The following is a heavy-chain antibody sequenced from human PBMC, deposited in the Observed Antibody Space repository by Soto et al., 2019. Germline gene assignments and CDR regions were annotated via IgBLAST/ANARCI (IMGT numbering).Heavy chain of an antibody. J-gene: IGHJ4*01. Sequence: ASRKASCKASWFNRFSSAVQWLRQARGQRLEWIGWIVVGSGNTNYAQKFQERVTITRDMSTSTAYMELSSLRSEDTAVYYCAAMYSYDSSGHYYFDSW. CDR2: IVVGSGNT. V-gene: IGHV1-58*01. CDR1: WFNRFSSA. D-gene: IGHD3-22*01. CDR3: AAMYSYDSSGHYYFDS.